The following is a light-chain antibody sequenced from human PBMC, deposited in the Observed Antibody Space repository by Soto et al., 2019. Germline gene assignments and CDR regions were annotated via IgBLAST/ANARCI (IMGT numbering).Light chain of an antibody. V-gene: IGKV3-20*01. CDR3: HQYNSWPPGT. CDR1: QSVSNNY. J-gene: IGKJ2*01. CDR2: GAS. Sequence: EIVLTQSPGTLSLSPGERATLSCRASQSVSNNYLAWYQQKPGQAPRLLIYGASNRATGIPDRLSGSGSGAEFTLTISSLQSEDFALYYCHQYNSWPPGTFGQGTKVDIK.